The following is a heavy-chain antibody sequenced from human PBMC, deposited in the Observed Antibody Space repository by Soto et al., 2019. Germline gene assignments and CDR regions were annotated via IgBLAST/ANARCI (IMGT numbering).Heavy chain of an antibody. V-gene: IGHV4-31*03. CDR1: GGSISSGGYY. D-gene: IGHD5-12*01. CDR3: ARHIVATIRAFDY. J-gene: IGHJ4*02. Sequence: QVQLQESGPGLVKPSQTLSLTCTVSGGSISSGGYYWSWIRPHPGKGMEWIGYIDYSGSTYYNPSLKSRVTRSVDTSKNQFSLKLSSVTAADTAVYYCARHIVATIRAFDYWGQGTLVTVS. CDR2: IDYSGST.